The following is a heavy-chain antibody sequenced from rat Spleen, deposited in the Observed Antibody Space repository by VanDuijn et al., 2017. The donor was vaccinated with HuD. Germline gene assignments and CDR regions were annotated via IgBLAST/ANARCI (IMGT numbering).Heavy chain of an antibody. CDR1: GFTFSSFP. J-gene: IGHJ3*01. CDR2: ISSSGRDT. Sequence: ELQLVESGGGLVQPGRSLKLSCAASGFTFSSFPMAWVRQAPTKGLEWVATISSSGRDTYYRDSVKGRFTISGDSAKSTLYLQINSLRSEDTATYYCTRHDNIGTANWFAYWGQGTLVTVSS. V-gene: IGHV5-46*01. D-gene: IGHD1-5*01. CDR3: TRHDNIGTANWFAY.